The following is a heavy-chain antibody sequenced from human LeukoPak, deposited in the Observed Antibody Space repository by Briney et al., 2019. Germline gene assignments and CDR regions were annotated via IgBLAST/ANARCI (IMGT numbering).Heavy chain of an antibody. D-gene: IGHD4-23*01. CDR2: INPSGGST. Sequence: GASVKVSCKASGYTFTSYYMHWVRQAPGQGLEWMGIINPSGGSTSYAQKFQGRVTMTTDTSTSTAYMELRSLRSDDTAVYYCARHGGKKFWYYFDYWGQGTLVTVPS. CDR3: ARHGGKKFWYYFDY. V-gene: IGHV1-46*01. J-gene: IGHJ4*02. CDR1: GYTFTSYY.